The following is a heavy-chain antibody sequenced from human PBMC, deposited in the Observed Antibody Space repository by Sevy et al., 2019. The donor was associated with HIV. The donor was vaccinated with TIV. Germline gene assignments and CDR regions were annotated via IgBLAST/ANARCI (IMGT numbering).Heavy chain of an antibody. V-gene: IGHV1-24*01. J-gene: IGHJ3*02. D-gene: IGHD3-16*01. CDR1: GYTLTELS. CDR3: ATSLGRGIPAFDI. Sequence: ASVKVSSKVSGYTLTELSMHWVRQAPGKGLEWMGGFDPEDGETIYAQKFQGRVTMTEDTSTDTAYMELSSLRSEDTAVYYCATSLGRGIPAFDIWGQGTMVTVSS. CDR2: FDPEDGET.